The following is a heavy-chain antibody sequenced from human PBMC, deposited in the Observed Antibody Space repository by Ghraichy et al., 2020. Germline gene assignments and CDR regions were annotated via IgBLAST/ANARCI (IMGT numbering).Heavy chain of an antibody. V-gene: IGHV1-18*01. J-gene: IGHJ3*02. D-gene: IGHD3-16*02. CDR3: ARDRSYHDAFDI. Sequence: ASVKVSCKAFGFTFTNYVFSWVRQAPGQGFEWMGWIGAYNGDTSYAQKFQGRVTMTADTSTNTAYMDLRSLRSDDTAVYYCARDRSYHDAFDIWGQGTMVTVSS. CDR1: GFTFTNYV. CDR2: IGAYNGDT.